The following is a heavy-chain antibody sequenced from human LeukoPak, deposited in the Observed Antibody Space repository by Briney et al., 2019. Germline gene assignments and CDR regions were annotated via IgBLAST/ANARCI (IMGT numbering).Heavy chain of an antibody. CDR2: INPNSGGT. Sequence: ASVTVSFTASVSTFTVYYMHWVRQAPGQGLERMGWINPNSGGTNYAQKFQGRVTMTRDTSISTAYMELSRLRSDDTAVYYCARGPDGDYGGLFDYWGQGTLVTVSS. J-gene: IGHJ4*02. CDR1: VSTFTVYY. D-gene: IGHD4-17*01. CDR3: ARGPDGDYGGLFDY. V-gene: IGHV1-2*02.